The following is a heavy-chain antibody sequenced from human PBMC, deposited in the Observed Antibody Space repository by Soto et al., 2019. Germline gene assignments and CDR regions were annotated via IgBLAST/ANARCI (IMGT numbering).Heavy chain of an antibody. CDR3: ARTMSDYGDNGESKN. CDR1: GFTFSTFG. CDR2: IWCDGSSK. J-gene: IGHJ4*02. V-gene: IGHV3-33*01. Sequence: QVQLVESGGGVVQPGRSLRLSCAASGFTFSTFGMHWVRQAPGKGLEWLAVIWCDGSSKWYADSVKCRFTISRDNSKNTMYLKMKSPRDDDTAEYYCARTMSDYGDNGESKNWGQGSLV. D-gene: IGHD4-17*01.